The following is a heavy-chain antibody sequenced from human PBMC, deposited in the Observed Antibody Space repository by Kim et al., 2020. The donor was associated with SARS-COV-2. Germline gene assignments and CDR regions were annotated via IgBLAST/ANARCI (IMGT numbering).Heavy chain of an antibody. J-gene: IGHJ3*02. CDR3: ARGTYYYDSSGYPNDAFDI. V-gene: IGHV3-30*07. Sequence: GRCTISRVNSKNTLYLQMNSLRAEDTAVYYCARGTYYYDSSGYPNDAFDIWGQGTMVTVSS. D-gene: IGHD3-22*01.